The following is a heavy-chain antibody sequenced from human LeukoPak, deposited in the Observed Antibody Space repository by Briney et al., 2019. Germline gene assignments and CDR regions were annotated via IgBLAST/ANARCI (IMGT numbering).Heavy chain of an antibody. CDR1: GFTFSSYA. V-gene: IGHV3-30*18. CDR3: AKDWTVTGLHIIDY. D-gene: IGHD4-17*01. CDR2: ISSDGSNK. J-gene: IGHJ4*02. Sequence: PGGSLRLSCAASGFTFSSYAMHWVRQAPGKGLEWVAVISSDGSNKYYADSVKGRFTISRDNSKNTLYLQMNSLRAEDTAVYYCAKDWTVTGLHIIDYWGQGTLVTVSS.